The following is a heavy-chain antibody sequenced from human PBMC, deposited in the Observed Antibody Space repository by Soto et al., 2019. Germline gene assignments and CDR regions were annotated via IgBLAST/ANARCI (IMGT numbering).Heavy chain of an antibody. CDR1: GGSFSDYY. Sequence: QVQLQQWGAGLLKPSETLSLTCAAYGGSFSDYYWNWIRQPPGKGLEWIGEINHSGGTNYNSSLKSRVSISVDTSKNQFPLKLSSVPAAATAVYYCSRGYYDFLWGTYPPPPWGQGTLVTVSS. J-gene: IGHJ5*02. D-gene: IGHD3-16*02. CDR2: INHSGGT. CDR3: SRGYYDFLWGTYPPPP. V-gene: IGHV4-34*01.